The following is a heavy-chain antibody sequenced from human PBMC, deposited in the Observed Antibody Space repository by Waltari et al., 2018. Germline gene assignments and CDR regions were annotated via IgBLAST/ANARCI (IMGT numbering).Heavy chain of an antibody. V-gene: IGHV3-21*01. Sequence: EVQLVESGGGLVKPGGSLRLSCAASGFTFSSYSMNWVRQAPGKGLEWVSSISSSSSYIYSADSVKGRFTISRDNAKNSLYLQMNSLRAEDTAVYYCARDYYDSSGYSDYWGQGTLVTVSS. D-gene: IGHD3-22*01. J-gene: IGHJ4*02. CDR1: GFTFSSYS. CDR3: ARDYYDSSGYSDY. CDR2: ISSSSSYI.